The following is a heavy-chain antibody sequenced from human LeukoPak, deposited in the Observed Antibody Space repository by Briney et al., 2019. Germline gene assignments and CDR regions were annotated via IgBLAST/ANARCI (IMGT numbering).Heavy chain of an antibody. CDR2: IRYDGSNK. CDR3: AKDGYYYDSSGHWDY. J-gene: IGHJ4*02. D-gene: IGHD3-22*01. CDR1: GFTFSSYG. Sequence: PGGSLRLSCAASGFTFSSYGMHWVRQAPGKGLEWVAFIRYDGSNKYYADSVKGRFTISRDDSKNTLYLQMNSLRAEDTAVYYCAKDGYYYDSSGHWDYWGQGTLVTVSS. V-gene: IGHV3-30*02.